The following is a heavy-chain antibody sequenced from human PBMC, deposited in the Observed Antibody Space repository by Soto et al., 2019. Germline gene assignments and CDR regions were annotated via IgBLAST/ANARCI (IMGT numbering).Heavy chain of an antibody. V-gene: IGHV1-2*04. CDR3: AREKRMVRGSPYFDY. J-gene: IGHJ4*02. Sequence: ASVKVSCKASGYTFTSYYMHWVRQAPGQGLEWMGRINPNSGSTNYAQKFQGWVTMTRDTSISTAYMELSRLRSDDTAVYYCAREKRMVRGSPYFDYWGQGTLVTVSS. D-gene: IGHD3-10*01. CDR1: GYTFTSYY. CDR2: INPNSGST.